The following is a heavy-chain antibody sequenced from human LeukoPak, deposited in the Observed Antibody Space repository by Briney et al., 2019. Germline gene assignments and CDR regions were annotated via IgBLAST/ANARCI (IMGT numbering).Heavy chain of an antibody. J-gene: IGHJ4*02. Sequence: ASVKVSCKASGYNFTSYGISWLRQAPGQGLEWLGWIIAYNGNTNYAQKLQGRVTMTTDTSTSTAYMELRSLISDDTAVYYCARDFRRLPFFVDYWGQGTLVTVSS. CDR3: ARDFRRLPFFVDY. D-gene: IGHD5-18*01. V-gene: IGHV1-18*01. CDR2: IIAYNGNT. CDR1: GYNFTSYG.